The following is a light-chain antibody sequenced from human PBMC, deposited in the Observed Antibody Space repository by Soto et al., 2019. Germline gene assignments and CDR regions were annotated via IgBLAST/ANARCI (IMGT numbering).Light chain of an antibody. J-gene: IGLJ1*01. CDR1: SSDVGAYNY. CDR3: NSYTTSSTYV. V-gene: IGLV2-14*03. Sequence: QRARTQPASGSGAAREGIGIFCTRTSSDVGAYNYVSWYQQHPGKAPKLMIYDVSNRPSGVSNRFSGSKSGNTASLTISGLQAEDEADYYCNSYTTSSTYVFGTGTKVTVL. CDR2: DVS.